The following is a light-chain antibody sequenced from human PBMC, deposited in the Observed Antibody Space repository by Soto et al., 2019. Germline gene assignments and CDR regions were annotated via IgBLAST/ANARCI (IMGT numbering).Light chain of an antibody. Sequence: RVLNKSPGTLSLYPGESATLSCRASQSVSSDSLAWYQQKPGQAPRLLIYDASTRATGIPARFSGSGSGTEFTLTISSLQSEDFAVYYCQQYNNWPPITFGQGTRLEI. CDR2: DAS. V-gene: IGKV3-15*01. CDR1: QSVSSD. CDR3: QQYNNWPPIT. J-gene: IGKJ5*01.